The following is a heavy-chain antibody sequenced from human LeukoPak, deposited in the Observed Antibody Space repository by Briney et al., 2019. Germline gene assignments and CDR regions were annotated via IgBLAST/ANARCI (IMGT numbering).Heavy chain of an antibody. D-gene: IGHD6-19*01. J-gene: IGHJ6*02. CDR1: GFTFSGYA. CDR2: ITYDGSNK. CDR3: ARDSGSSGWYFHYYYYYGMDV. V-gene: IGHV3-30-3*01. Sequence: HSGGSLRLSCAASGFTFSGYAMHWVRQAPGKGLEWVAVITYDGSNKYYADSVKGRFTISRDNSKNTLYLQMNSLRAEDTAVYYCARDSGSSGWYFHYYYYYGMDVWGQGTTVTVSS.